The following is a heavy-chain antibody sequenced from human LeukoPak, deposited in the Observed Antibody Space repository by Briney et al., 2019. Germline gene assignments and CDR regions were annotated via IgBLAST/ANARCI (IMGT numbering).Heavy chain of an antibody. D-gene: IGHD2-2*02. Sequence: ASVKVSCKASVYTVTTYGFTWVRQAPGQGLEWMGRIIPILGIANYAQKFQGRVTITADKSTSTAYMELSSLRSEDTAVYYCARAPAVPAAIVADLHFDYWGQGTLVTVSS. CDR3: ARAPAVPAAIVADLHFDY. J-gene: IGHJ4*02. CDR2: IIPILGIA. V-gene: IGHV1-69*10. CDR1: VYTVTTYG.